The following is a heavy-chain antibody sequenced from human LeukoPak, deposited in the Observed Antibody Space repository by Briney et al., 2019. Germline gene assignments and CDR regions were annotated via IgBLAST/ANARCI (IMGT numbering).Heavy chain of an antibody. V-gene: IGHV5-51*01. CDR1: GYSFTSYW. Sequence: GESLKISCKGSGYSFTSYWIGWVRQMPGKGLEWMGVIYPHDSDTRYSPSFQGQVTISADKSISTACLQWSTLKASDTAMYYCARQTTVTPGDYWGQGTLVTVSS. D-gene: IGHD4-17*01. J-gene: IGHJ4*02. CDR2: IYPHDSDT. CDR3: ARQTTVTPGDY.